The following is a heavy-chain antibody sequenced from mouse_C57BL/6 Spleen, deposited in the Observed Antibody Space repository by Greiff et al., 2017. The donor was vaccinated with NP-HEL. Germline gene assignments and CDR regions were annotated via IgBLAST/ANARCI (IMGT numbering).Heavy chain of an antibody. Sequence: EVQLQQSGPVLVKPGASVKMSCKASGYTFTDYYMNWVKQSHGKSLEWIGVINPYNGGTSYNQKFKGKATLTVDKSSSTAYMELNSLTSEGSAVYDDAREKKDSTGYDAMEYWGQGTSVTVSS. J-gene: IGHJ4*01. CDR3: AREKKDSTGYDAMEY. CDR1: GYTFTDYY. V-gene: IGHV1-19*01. D-gene: IGHD3-2*02. CDR2: INPYNGGT.